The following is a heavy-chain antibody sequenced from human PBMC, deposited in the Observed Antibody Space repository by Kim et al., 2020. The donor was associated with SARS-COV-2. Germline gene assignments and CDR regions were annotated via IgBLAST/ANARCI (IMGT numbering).Heavy chain of an antibody. CDR2: IYYSGST. Sequence: SETLSLTCTVSGGSISSSSDYWGWIRQPPGKGLEWIGSIYYSGSTYYNPSLKSRVTISVDTSKNQFSLKLSSVTAADTAVYDCARRGGSYSGWGQGTLVTVSS. CDR1: GGSISSSSDY. D-gene: IGHD1-26*01. J-gene: IGHJ4*02. CDR3: ARRGGSYSG. V-gene: IGHV4-39*01.